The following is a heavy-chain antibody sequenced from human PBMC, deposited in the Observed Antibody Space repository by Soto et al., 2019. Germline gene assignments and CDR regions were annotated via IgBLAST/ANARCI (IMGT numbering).Heavy chain of an antibody. D-gene: IGHD1-1*01. V-gene: IGHV1-18*01. CDR1: GYTFTSYG. CDR2: ISAHNGNT. Sequence: QVHLVQSGAEVKKPGASVKVSCKASGYTFTSYGITWVRQAPGQGLALMGWISAHNGNTDYAQKLQGRVIVTRDTSTSTAYMELRSLRSDDTAVYYCARGRYGDYWGQGALVTVSS. CDR3: ARGRYGDY. J-gene: IGHJ4*02.